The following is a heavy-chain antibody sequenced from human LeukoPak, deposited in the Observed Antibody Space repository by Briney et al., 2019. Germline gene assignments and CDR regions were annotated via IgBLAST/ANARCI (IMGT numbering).Heavy chain of an antibody. CDR3: ARGSRTTALHFYYYMDV. V-gene: IGHV4-38-2*01. CDR2: IYHSGST. J-gene: IGHJ6*03. D-gene: IGHD1-1*01. Sequence: SETLSLTCAVSGYSISSDSYWGWIRQPPGKGLEWIGSIYHSGSTYYNSSLKSRVTISVDTSKNQFSLKLSSVTAADTAVYFCARGSRTTALHFYYYMDVWGKGTTVTVSS. CDR1: GYSISSDSY.